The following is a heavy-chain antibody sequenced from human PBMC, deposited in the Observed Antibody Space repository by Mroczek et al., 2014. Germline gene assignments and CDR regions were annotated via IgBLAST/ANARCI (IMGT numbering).Heavy chain of an antibody. CDR3: ARGQLELPFDY. J-gene: IGHJ4*02. V-gene: IGHV4-34*01. Sequence: QVQLQQWGAGLLKPSETLSLTCAVYGGSFSGYYWSWIRQPPGKGLEWIGEINHSGSTNYNPSLKSRVTISVDTSKNQFSLKLSSVTAADTAVYYCARGQLELPFDYWGQGTLVTVSS. D-gene: IGHD1-7*01. CDR1: GGSFSGYY. CDR2: INHSGST.